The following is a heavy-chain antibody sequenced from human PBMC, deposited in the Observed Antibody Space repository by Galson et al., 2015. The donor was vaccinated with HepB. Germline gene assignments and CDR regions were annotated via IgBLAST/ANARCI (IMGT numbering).Heavy chain of an antibody. CDR2: INHIGGT. Sequence: SETLSLTCGVFGGSFRGLYWTWIRQSPGKGLEWIGEINHIGGTNYNPSLKSRVTLSVDTSRKQFSLRLRSLSAADTAVYFCARRGGSRLTATFDYWGQGVLVTVSS. V-gene: IGHV4-34*01. J-gene: IGHJ4*02. D-gene: IGHD3-16*01. CDR1: GGSFRGLY. CDR3: ARRGGSRLTATFDY.